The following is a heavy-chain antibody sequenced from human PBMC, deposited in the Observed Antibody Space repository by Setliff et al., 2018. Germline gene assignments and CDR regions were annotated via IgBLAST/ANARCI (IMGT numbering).Heavy chain of an antibody. V-gene: IGHV3-33*08. CDR3: AKGGDWDDEHYAFDI. CDR2: IFHDGRDI. CDR1: GFAFDSYA. Sequence: LRLSCAASGFAFDSYAMHWVRQAPGKGLEWVAIIFHDGRDIYYGDSVQGRFSVSRDNSKNSMFLQMNDLRADDTAVYFCAKGGDWDDEHYAFDIWGQGTMVTVSS. J-gene: IGHJ3*02. D-gene: IGHD1-1*01.